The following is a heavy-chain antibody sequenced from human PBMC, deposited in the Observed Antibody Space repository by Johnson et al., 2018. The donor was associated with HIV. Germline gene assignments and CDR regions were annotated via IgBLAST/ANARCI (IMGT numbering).Heavy chain of an antibody. D-gene: IGHD3-22*01. CDR3: ARGLSSGYSGYAFDI. V-gene: IGHV3-33*08. CDR1: GFTFSSYG. CDR2: IRYDGSNK. Sequence: QVQLVESGGGVVQPGRSLRLSCAVSGFTFSSYGMHWVRRAPGKGLEWVAFIRYDGSNKYYADSVKGRFTISRDNAKNSLYLQMNSLRPEDTAVYYCARGLSSGYSGYAFDIWGQGTMVTVSS. J-gene: IGHJ3*02.